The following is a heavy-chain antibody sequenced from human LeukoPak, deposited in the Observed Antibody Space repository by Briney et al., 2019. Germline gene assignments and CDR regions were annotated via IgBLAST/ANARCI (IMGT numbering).Heavy chain of an antibody. Sequence: GGSLRLSCAASGFTFSDYYMSWIRQAPGKGLEWVSYISSSGSTIYYADSVKGRFTISRDNAKNSLYLQMNSLRAEDTAVYYCARSLYSYGDYVGSLYYYYYMDVWGKGTTVTISS. V-gene: IGHV3-11*01. CDR2: ISSSGSTI. CDR1: GFTFSDYY. J-gene: IGHJ6*03. D-gene: IGHD4-17*01. CDR3: ARSLYSYGDYVGSLYYYYYMDV.